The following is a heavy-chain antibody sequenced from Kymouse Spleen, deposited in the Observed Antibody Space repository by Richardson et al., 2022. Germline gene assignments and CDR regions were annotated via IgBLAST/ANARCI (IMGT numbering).Heavy chain of an antibody. V-gene: IGHV4-61*01. J-gene: IGHJ4*02. CDR3: AREGQQPHFDY. Sequence: QVQLQESGPGLVKPSETLSLTCTVSGGSVSSGSYYWSWIRQPPGKGLEWIGYIYYSGSTNYNPSLKSRVTISVDTSKNQFSLKLSSVTAADTAVYYCAREGQQPHFDYWGQGTLVTVSS. CDR2: IYYSGST. D-gene: IGHD6-13*01. CDR1: GGSVSSGSYY.